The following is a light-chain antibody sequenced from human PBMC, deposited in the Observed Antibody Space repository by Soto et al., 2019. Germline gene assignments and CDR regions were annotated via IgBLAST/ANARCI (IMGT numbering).Light chain of an antibody. Sequence: QSVLTQPASVSGSPGQSITISCTGTSSDVGNYDYVSWYQQYPGKAPKLLIYEVSKRPSGVSNRFSGSKSGNTASLTISGLQAEDEADYYCNSYTYSTTWVFGGGTKLTVL. CDR2: EVS. J-gene: IGLJ3*02. CDR3: NSYTYSTTWV. CDR1: SSDVGNYDY. V-gene: IGLV2-14*01.